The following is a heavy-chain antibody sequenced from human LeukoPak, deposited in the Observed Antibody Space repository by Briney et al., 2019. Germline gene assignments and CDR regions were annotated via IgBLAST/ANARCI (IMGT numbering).Heavy chain of an antibody. V-gene: IGHV4-59*01. J-gene: IGHJ5*02. CDR2: IYYSGST. CDR1: GGSISTYY. CDR3: ARGGNYWPQWWFDP. D-gene: IGHD1-26*01. Sequence: SETLSLTCTVSGGSISTYYWSWIRQPPGKGLEWIGYIYYSGSTNYNPSLKSRVTISVDTSKTQFSLKLTSVTAADTAVYYCARGGNYWPQWWFDPWGRGTLVSVSS.